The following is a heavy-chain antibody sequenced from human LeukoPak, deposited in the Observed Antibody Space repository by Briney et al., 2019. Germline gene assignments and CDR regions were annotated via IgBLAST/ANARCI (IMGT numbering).Heavy chain of an antibody. Sequence: GASVKVSCKASGYTFTSYDINWVRQATGQGLEWMGWMNPNSGNTGYAQKFLGRVTMTRNTSISTAYKELSSLRSEDTAVYYCASSDEGDAFDIWGQGTMVTVSS. J-gene: IGHJ3*02. CDR2: MNPNSGNT. V-gene: IGHV1-8*01. CDR1: GYTFTSYD. CDR3: ASSDEGDAFDI.